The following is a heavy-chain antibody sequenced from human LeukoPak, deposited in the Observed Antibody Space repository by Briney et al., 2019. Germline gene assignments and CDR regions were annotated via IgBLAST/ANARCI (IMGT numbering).Heavy chain of an antibody. Sequence: GGSLRLSCAASGFTFSSYAMSWVRQAPGKGLEWVSAISGSGGSTYYADFVKGRFTISRDNSKNTLYLQMNSLRAEDTAVYYCARGKMVYAMSFDYWGQGTLVTVSS. CDR3: ARGKMVYAMSFDY. D-gene: IGHD2-8*01. CDR2: ISGSGGST. CDR1: GFTFSSYA. J-gene: IGHJ4*02. V-gene: IGHV3-23*01.